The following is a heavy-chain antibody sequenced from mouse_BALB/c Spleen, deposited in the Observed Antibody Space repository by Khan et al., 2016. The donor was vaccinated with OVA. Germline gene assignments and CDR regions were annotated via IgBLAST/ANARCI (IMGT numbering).Heavy chain of an antibody. D-gene: IGHD2-3*01. CDR3: ARFHDGYYYNVDY. Sequence: VQLQESGPGLVAPSQSLSITCTVSGFALTSYGVHWVRQPPGKGLKWLGVIWAGGSTNYNSALMSRLTISKDNSKSQVFLKMNSLQTDDTAMYYCARFHDGYYYNVDYWGQGTSVTVSS. CDR2: IWAGGST. CDR1: GFALTSYG. V-gene: IGHV2-9*02. J-gene: IGHJ4*01.